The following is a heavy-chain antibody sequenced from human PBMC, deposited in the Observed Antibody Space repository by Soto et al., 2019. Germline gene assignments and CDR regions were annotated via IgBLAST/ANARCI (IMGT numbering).Heavy chain of an antibody. V-gene: IGHV1-18*04. CDR1: GYTFTSYG. D-gene: IGHD2-15*01. CDR3: ARDSWIRASSLSPYGMDV. CDR2: ISAYNGNT. J-gene: IGHJ6*02. Sequence: GASVKVSCKASGYTFTSYGISWVRQAPGQGLEWMGWISAYNGNTNYAQKLQGRVTMTTDTSTSTAYMELRSLRSDDTAVYYCARDSWIRASSLSPYGMDVWGQGTTVTVSS.